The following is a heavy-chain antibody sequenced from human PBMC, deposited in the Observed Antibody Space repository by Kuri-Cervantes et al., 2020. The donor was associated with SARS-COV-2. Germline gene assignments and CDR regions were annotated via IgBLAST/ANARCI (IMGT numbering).Heavy chain of an antibody. CDR3: ARQGGYYGSGRGYYFDY. CDR2: IYHSGST. Sequence: SQTLSLTCAVSGYSISSGYYWGWIRQPPGKGLEWIGSIYHSGSTYYNPSLKSRVTISVDTSKNQFSLKLSSVTAADTAVYYCARQGGYYGSGRGYYFDYWGQGTLVTVSS. J-gene: IGHJ4*02. D-gene: IGHD3-10*01. CDR1: GYSISSGYY. V-gene: IGHV4-38-2*01.